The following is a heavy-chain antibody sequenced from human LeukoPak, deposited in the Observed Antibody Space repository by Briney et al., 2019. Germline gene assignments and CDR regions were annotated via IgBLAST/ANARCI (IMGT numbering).Heavy chain of an antibody. Sequence: SQTLSLTCTVSGDPISSGNHYWSWIPQPPGKGLEWIGYISYSGTTYYSASLKSRVTISVDTSTNQFSLKLVSVTAADTAVYYCAREDSSHFWDYWGQGTLVTVSS. D-gene: IGHD2-15*01. CDR1: GDPISSGNHY. V-gene: IGHV4-30-4*01. CDR2: ISYSGTT. CDR3: AREDSSHFWDY. J-gene: IGHJ4*02.